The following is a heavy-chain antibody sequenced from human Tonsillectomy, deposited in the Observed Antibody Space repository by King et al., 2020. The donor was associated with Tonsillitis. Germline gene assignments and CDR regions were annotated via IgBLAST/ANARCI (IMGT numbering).Heavy chain of an antibody. V-gene: IGHV4-30-4*01. CDR1: GGSISSGDYY. D-gene: IGHD6-13*01. Sequence: HVQLQESGPGLVKPSQTLSLTCTVSGGSISSGDYYWSWIRQPPGKGLEWIGYIYYSGSTYYNPSLKSRVTISVDTSKNQFSLKLSSVTAADTAVYYCARAAAGDLDAYWFDPWGQGTLVTVSS. CDR3: ARAAAGDLDAYWFDP. J-gene: IGHJ5*02. CDR2: IYYSGST.